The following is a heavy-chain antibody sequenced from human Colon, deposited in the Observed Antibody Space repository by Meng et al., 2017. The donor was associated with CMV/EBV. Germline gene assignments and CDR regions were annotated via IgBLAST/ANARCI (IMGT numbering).Heavy chain of an antibody. CDR2: INGNGRHT. J-gene: IGHJ3*01. D-gene: IGHD3-22*01. V-gene: IGHV3-23*01. Sequence: SCAASGFTFSNDAASWARLTRGKGLEMVAAINGNGRHTYYADSVKGRFTISRDNSKNMLFLQMNSLRAEDTALYFCARANPRPDPYYYESSGYIVWGQGTMVTVSS. CDR1: GFTFSNDA. CDR3: ARANPRPDPYYYESSGYIV.